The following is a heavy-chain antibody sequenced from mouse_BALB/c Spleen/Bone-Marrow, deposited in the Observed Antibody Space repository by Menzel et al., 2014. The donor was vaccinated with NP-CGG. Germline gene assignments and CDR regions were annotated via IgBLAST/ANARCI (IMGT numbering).Heavy chain of an antibody. Sequence: EVKLVESGRDLEKPGGSLKLSCAASGFTFSNHGMSWVRQTPDKRLEWVATINSGGRYAFYPDSVKGRFTISRDDAKNTLYLQMSSLKSEDTAMYYCARRSDYDYFDYWGQGIPLTVSS. D-gene: IGHD2-4*01. V-gene: IGHV5-6*02. CDR2: INSGGRYA. CDR1: GFTFSNHG. CDR3: ARRSDYDYFDY. J-gene: IGHJ2*01.